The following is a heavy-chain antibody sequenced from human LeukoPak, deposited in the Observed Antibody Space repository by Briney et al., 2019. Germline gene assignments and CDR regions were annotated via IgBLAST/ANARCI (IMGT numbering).Heavy chain of an antibody. CDR3: ARVLAAYSSGWFADY. Sequence: ASVTVSFKGSVGTFSSYAISWVRQAPGQGLEWMGGIIPIFGTANYAQKFQGRVTITADESTSTAYMELSSLRSEDTAVYYCARVLAAYSSGWFADYWGQGPLVTVSS. CDR1: VGTFSSYA. CDR2: IIPIFGTA. D-gene: IGHD6-19*01. V-gene: IGHV1-69*13. J-gene: IGHJ4*02.